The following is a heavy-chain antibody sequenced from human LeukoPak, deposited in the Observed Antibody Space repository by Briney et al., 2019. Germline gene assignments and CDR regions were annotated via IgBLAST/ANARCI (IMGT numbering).Heavy chain of an antibody. V-gene: IGHV3-74*01. J-gene: IGHJ5*02. CDR2: IDSSGSKT. Sequence: PGGSLRLSCAASGFTFTNYWMHWVRQAPGKGQVWVSCIDSSGSKTDYADSVKGRFTISRDNAKNSLYLQMNSLRVEDTAVYYCARGCGSENYFFHNWFDPWGQGTLVSVSS. CDR3: ARGCGSENYFFHNWFDP. D-gene: IGHD3-10*01. CDR1: GFTFTNYW.